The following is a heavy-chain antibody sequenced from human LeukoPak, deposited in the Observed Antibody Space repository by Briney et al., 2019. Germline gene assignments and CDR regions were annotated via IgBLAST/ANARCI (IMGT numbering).Heavy chain of an antibody. V-gene: IGHV4-39*07. Sequence: SETLSLTCTVSGGSISSSSYYWGWIRQPPGKGLEWIGSIYYSGSTYYNPSLKSRVTISVDTSKNQFSLTLTSVTAADTAVYYCARSGGTWSYNYWGQGTLVTVSS. D-gene: IGHD1-26*01. CDR3: ARSGGTWSYNY. CDR1: GGSISSSSYY. CDR2: IYYSGST. J-gene: IGHJ4*02.